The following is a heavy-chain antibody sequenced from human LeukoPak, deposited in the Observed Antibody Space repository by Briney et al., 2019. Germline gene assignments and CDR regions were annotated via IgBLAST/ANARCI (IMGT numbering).Heavy chain of an antibody. CDR1: GYSISSGHY. CDR2: IDHSGTT. V-gene: IGHV4-38-2*02. CDR3: ARDIVPGHSDY. Sequence: SETLSLTCAVSGYSISSGHYWGWIRQPPGKGLEWIGSIDHSGTTYYNPSLKSRVSISVDMSKNQFSLNLSSVTAADTAVYYCARDIVPGHSDYWGQGTLVTVSS. J-gene: IGHJ4*02. D-gene: IGHD3-16*02.